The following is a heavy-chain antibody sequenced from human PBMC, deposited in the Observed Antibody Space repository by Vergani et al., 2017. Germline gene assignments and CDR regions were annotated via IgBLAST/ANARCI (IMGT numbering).Heavy chain of an antibody. J-gene: IGHJ4*02. CDR2: IKSKTDGGTT. Sequence: EVQLVESGGGLVKPGGSLRLSCAASGFTFSNAWMSWVRQAPGKGLEWVGRIKSKTDGGTTDYAAPVKGRFTISRDDSKNTLYLQMNSLRAEDTAVYYCANGIAVAGTDYWGQGTLVTVSS. CDR1: GFTFSNAW. V-gene: IGHV3-15*01. CDR3: ANGIAVAGTDY. D-gene: IGHD6-19*01.